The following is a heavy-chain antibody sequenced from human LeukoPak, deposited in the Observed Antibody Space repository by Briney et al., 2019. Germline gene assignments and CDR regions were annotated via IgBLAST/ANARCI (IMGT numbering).Heavy chain of an antibody. Sequence: PGGSLRLSCAASGFTFDDYTMHWVRQAPGKGLEWVSGITWNSGSVGYADSVEGRFTISRDNAKNSLYLQMNSLRAEDTAVYYCAKDMDYYGSGSYPPLDYWGQGTLVTVSS. CDR3: AKDMDYYGSGSYPPLDY. V-gene: IGHV3-9*01. CDR2: ITWNSGSV. J-gene: IGHJ4*02. D-gene: IGHD3-10*01. CDR1: GFTFDDYT.